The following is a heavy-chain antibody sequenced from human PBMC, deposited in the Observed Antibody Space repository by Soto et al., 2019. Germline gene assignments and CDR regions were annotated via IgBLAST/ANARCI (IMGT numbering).Heavy chain of an antibody. CDR3: TRVLHDAMIVVVIAQYYFDS. J-gene: IGHJ4*02. CDR1: GFTFSSYG. D-gene: IGHD3-22*01. Sequence: GGSLRLSCAASGFTFSSYGMTWVRQAPGKGLEWVSSISGSGGSTYYADSVNGRFTISRDNSKNTLFLQMNSLKTEDTAVYYCTRVLHDAMIVVVIAQYYFDSWGQGTLVTVSS. V-gene: IGHV3-23*01. CDR2: ISGSGGST.